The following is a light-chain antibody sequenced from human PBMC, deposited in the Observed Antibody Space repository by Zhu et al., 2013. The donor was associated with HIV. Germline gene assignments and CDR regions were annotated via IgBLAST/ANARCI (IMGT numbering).Light chain of an antibody. CDR3: LHYNSYSRT. CDR2: DAS. V-gene: IGKV1-5*01. Sequence: DIQMTQSPSAMSASVGDRVTITCRASQSISSWLAWYQQKPGKAPKLLIYDASKLESGVPSRFSGSGSGTEFSLTISSLQAEDFATYYCLHYNSYSRTFGQGTEGG. CDR1: QSISSW. J-gene: IGKJ1*01.